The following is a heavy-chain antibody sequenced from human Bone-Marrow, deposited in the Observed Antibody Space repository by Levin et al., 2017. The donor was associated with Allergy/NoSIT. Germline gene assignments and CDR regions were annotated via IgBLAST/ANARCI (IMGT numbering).Heavy chain of an antibody. J-gene: IGHJ4*02. V-gene: IGHV4-30-4*01. CDR2: IYYSGST. Sequence: PSQTLSLTCTVSGGSIRSGDYYWSWIRQPPGKGLEWIGYIYYSGSTYYNPSLKSRVTISVDTSKNQFSLKLSSVTAADTAVYYCATGPLIQLGQYWGQGTLVTVSS. D-gene: IGHD5-18*01. CDR3: ATGPLIQLGQY. CDR1: GGSIRSGDYY.